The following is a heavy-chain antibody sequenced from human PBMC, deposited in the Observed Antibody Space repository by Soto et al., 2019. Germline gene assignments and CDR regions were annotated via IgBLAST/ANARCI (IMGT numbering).Heavy chain of an antibody. Sequence: QVQLVQSGAEVKKPGSSVKVSCKASGGTFSSYAISWVRQAPGQGLEWMGGIIPIFGTANYAQKFQGRVTITADESTSTDYMELRSLRSEDTAVYYCARGAGTMIVVDPPEGGGEYWGQGTLVTVSS. J-gene: IGHJ4*02. CDR3: ARGAGTMIVVDPPEGGGEY. CDR2: IIPIFGTA. V-gene: IGHV1-69*12. D-gene: IGHD3-22*01. CDR1: GGTFSSYA.